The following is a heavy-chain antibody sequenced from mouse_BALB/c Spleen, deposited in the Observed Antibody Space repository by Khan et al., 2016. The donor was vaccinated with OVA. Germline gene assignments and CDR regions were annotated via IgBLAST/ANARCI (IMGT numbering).Heavy chain of an antibody. CDR3: ARAYYRYDGYYAMDY. CDR1: GFSLSRYN. CDR2: IWGGGGT. Sequence: QVQLKESGPGLVAPSQSLSITCTVSGFSLSRYNIHWVRQPPGKGLEWLGMIWGGGGTDYYSTLKSRLSISKDNSKGQVFLKMNSLQTDDTAMYYCARAYYRYDGYYAMDYWGQGTSVTVSS. D-gene: IGHD2-14*01. J-gene: IGHJ4*01. V-gene: IGHV2-6-4*01.